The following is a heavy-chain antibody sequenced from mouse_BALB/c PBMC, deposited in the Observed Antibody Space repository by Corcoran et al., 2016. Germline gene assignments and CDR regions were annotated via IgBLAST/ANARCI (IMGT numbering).Heavy chain of an antibody. CDR2: INTYTGEP. Sequence: QIQLVQYGPELKKTGETVKISCKASGYTFTNYGMNWVKQAPGKGLKWRGWINTYTGEPTYADDFKGRFAFSLETSASTAYLQINNLKNEDTATYFCATEPYSMDYWGQGTSVTVSS. CDR1: GYTFTNYG. V-gene: IGHV9-3-1*01. D-gene: IGHD6-1*01. J-gene: IGHJ4*01. CDR3: ATEPYSMDY.